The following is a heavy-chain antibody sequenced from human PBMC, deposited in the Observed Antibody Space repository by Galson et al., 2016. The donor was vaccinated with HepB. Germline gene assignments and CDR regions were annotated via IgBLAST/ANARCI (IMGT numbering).Heavy chain of an antibody. D-gene: IGHD4-17*01. CDR2: IHHSGGT. J-gene: IGHJ4*02. V-gene: IGHV4-28*01. Sequence: WWGWIRQPPGRGLEWIGYIHHSGGTFYTPSHKSRVTMAVDTSKNQFSLKLSSVTAVDTAMYYCARRSTYGDYDYWGQGILVTVAS. CDR1: W. CDR3: ARRSTYGDYDY.